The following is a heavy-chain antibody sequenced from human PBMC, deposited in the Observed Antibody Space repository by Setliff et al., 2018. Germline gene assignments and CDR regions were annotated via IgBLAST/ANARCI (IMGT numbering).Heavy chain of an antibody. Sequence: SETLSLTCTVSGASMRSGTFYWSWIRQHPGKGLEWIGYIYYSGSTYYNPSLKSRVTISVDTSKNQFSLKLSSVTAADTAVYYCARVYADTVDAFAIWGQGTMVTVSS. D-gene: IGHD5-18*01. CDR2: IYYSGST. V-gene: IGHV4-31*03. CDR1: GASMRSGTFY. J-gene: IGHJ3*02. CDR3: ARVYADTVDAFAI.